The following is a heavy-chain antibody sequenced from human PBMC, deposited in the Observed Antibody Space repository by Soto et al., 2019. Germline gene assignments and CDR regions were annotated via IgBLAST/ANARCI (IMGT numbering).Heavy chain of an antibody. V-gene: IGHV4-31*03. CDR3: ASTLGYCSSTSCYAKEIDY. J-gene: IGHJ4*02. D-gene: IGHD2-2*01. CDR1: GGSISSGGYY. CDR2: IYYSGST. Sequence: QVQLQESGPGLVKPSQTLSLTCTVSGGSISSGGYYWSWIRQHPGKGLEWIGYIYYSGSTYYNPSLKSRVTISVDTSKNQFSLKLSSVTAADTAVYYCASTLGYCSSTSCYAKEIDYWGQGTLVTVSS.